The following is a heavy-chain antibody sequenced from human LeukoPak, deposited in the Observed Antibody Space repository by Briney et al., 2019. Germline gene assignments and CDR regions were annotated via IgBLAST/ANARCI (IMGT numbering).Heavy chain of an antibody. D-gene: IGHD5-18*01. V-gene: IGHV4-39*07. J-gene: IGHJ5*02. CDR2: IYHSGST. CDR3: ARDLYNRAMVTGWFDP. Sequence: SETLSLTCTVSGGSISSGDYYWGWIRQPPGKGLEWIGSIYHSGSTYYNPSLKSRVTISVDTSKNQFSLKLSSVTAADTAVYYCARDLYNRAMVTGWFDPWGQGTLVTVSS. CDR1: GGSISSGDYY.